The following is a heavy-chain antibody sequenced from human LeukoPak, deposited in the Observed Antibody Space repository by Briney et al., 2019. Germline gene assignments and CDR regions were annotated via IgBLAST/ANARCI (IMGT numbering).Heavy chain of an antibody. D-gene: IGHD3-22*01. V-gene: IGHV3-53*01. Sequence: PGGSLRLSCAASGFTVSSNYMSWVRQAPGKGLEWVSVIYSGGSTYYEDSVKGRFTISRDNSKSTLYIQMNSLRAEDTAVYYCARDRSIGHSSGYLDAFDIWGQGTMVTVSS. CDR2: IYSGGST. CDR3: ARDRSIGHSSGYLDAFDI. J-gene: IGHJ3*02. CDR1: GFTVSSNY.